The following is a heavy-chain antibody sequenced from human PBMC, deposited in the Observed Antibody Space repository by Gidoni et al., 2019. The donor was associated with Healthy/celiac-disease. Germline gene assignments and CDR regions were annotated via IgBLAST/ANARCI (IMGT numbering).Heavy chain of an antibody. J-gene: IGHJ4*02. V-gene: IGHV3-33*01. CDR2: IWYDGSNK. Sequence: RLSCAASGFTFSSYGMHWIRQAPGKGLEWVAVIWYDGSNKYYADSVKGRFTISRDNSKNTLYLQMNSLRAEDTAVYYFAREICGGDCYPDYWGQGTLVTVSS. CDR3: AREICGGDCYPDY. CDR1: GFTFSSYG. D-gene: IGHD2-21*01.